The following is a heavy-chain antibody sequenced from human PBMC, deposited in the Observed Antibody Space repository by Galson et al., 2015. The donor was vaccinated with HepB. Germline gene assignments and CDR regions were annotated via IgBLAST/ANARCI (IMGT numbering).Heavy chain of an antibody. CDR3: ARGGVSSGWYPPYFLDY. D-gene: IGHD6-19*01. Sequence: SLRLSCAASGFTFSSYSMNWVRQAPGKGLEWVSYISSSSSTIYYGDSVKGRFTISRDNAKNSLYLQMNSLRDEDTALYYCARGGVSSGWYPPYFLDYWGQGTLVTVSS. J-gene: IGHJ4*02. CDR2: ISSSSSTI. CDR1: GFTFSSYS. V-gene: IGHV3-48*02.